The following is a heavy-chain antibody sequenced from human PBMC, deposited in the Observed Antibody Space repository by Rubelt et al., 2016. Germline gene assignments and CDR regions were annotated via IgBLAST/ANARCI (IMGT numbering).Heavy chain of an antibody. CDR3: ARERGSYGMDV. Sequence: QLQLQESGPGLVRPSETLSLICTVSGGSISPYHWSWIRQSPGKKLEWIGFVLDSGSTKYNPSLKGRVTISVDTSKNQFTLKLNAVTAADTAVYYCARERGSYGMDVWGQGTTVTVSS. V-gene: IGHV4-59*01. D-gene: IGHD3-16*01. CDR1: GGSISPYH. J-gene: IGHJ6*02. CDR2: VLDSGST.